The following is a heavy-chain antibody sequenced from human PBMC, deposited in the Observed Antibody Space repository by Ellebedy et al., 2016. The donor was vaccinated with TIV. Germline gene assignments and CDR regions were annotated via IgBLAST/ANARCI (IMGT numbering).Heavy chain of an antibody. D-gene: IGHD6-19*01. CDR3: ARRVAGKASFDY. CDR1: GFTFSLNW. Sequence: GESLKISCAASGFTFSLNWMYWVRQAPGKGLEWVANIKEDGSEEYYVDSVKGRFTISRDNAKNSLYLQMNSLRAEDTAVYYCARRVAGKASFDYWGQGTLVTVSS. CDR2: IKEDGSEE. V-gene: IGHV3-7*01. J-gene: IGHJ4*02.